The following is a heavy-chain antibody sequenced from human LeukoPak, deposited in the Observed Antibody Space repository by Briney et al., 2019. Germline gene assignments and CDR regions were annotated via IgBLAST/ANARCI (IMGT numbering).Heavy chain of an antibody. CDR2: INWNGGST. CDR3: ARLSWYYYYMDV. Sequence: RPGGSLRLSCAAFGFIFDDYGMSWVRQAPGKGLEWVSGINWNGGSTGYADSVKGRFTISRDNAKNSLYLQMNSLRAEDTALYHCARLSWYYYYMDVWGKGTTVTISS. V-gene: IGHV3-20*01. J-gene: IGHJ6*03. D-gene: IGHD6-13*01. CDR1: GFIFDDYG.